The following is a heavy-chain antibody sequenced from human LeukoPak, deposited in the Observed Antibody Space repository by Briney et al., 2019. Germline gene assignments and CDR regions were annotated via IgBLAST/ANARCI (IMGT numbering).Heavy chain of an antibody. V-gene: IGHV4-39*01. D-gene: IGHD3-22*01. J-gene: IGHJ5*02. CDR2: IYYSGST. CDR1: DGSISSSSYC. CDR3: ASQDSSGPLDP. Sequence: SETLSLPCTVSDGSISSSSYCWGWIRQHPGKGLEWIGSIYYSGSTYYNPSLKSRVTISVDTSKNQFSLKLSSVTAADTAVYYCASQDSSGPLDPWGQGTLVTVSS.